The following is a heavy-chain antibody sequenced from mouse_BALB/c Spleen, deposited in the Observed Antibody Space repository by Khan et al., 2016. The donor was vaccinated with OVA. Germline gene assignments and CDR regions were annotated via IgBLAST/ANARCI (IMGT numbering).Heavy chain of an antibody. J-gene: IGHJ4*01. CDR3: ARENYYGDAVDY. CDR1: GYTITTNYV. V-gene: IGHV3-2*02. D-gene: IGHD1-1*01. Sequence: EVQLVESGPGLVKPSQSLSLTCTATGYTITTNYVWAWLRQLPRNILELVGYISYSGSTNYTQSLKSRISITRDTSKNQFFLQMNSLNTEDTATDSGARENYYGDAVDYWGQGTTVTVSS. CDR2: ISYSGST.